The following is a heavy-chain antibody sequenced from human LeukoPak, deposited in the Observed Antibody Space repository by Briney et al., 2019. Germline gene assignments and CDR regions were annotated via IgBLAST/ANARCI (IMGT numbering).Heavy chain of an antibody. CDR2: IYYSGST. CDR1: GGSISTYY. V-gene: IGHV4-59*01. D-gene: IGHD5-24*01. CDR3: AREIGDGYTGWFDP. J-gene: IGHJ5*02. Sequence: SETLSLTCTVFGGSISTYYWSWIRRPPGKGLEWIGYIYYSGSTNYNPSLKSRVTISVDTSKNQFSLKLSSVTAADTAVYYCAREIGDGYTGWFDPWGQGTLVTVSS.